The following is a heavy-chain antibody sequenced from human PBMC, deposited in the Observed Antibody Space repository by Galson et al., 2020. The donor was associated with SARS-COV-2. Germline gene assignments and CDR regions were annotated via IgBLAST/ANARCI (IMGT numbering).Heavy chain of an antibody. CDR3: GRLGKWVVPD. J-gene: IGHJ1*01. CDR1: GGLLNPYH. CDR2: IFYTGST. V-gene: IGHV4-59*01. Sequence: SETLSLTCIVSGGLLNPYHWGWIRQSPGKGLESIGHIFYTGSTSYNPSLNSRVTISLDTYKNQFSLKLRSVTPAYSAVYDCGRLGKWVVPDWCQGPLVTVSS. D-gene: IGHD6-19*01.